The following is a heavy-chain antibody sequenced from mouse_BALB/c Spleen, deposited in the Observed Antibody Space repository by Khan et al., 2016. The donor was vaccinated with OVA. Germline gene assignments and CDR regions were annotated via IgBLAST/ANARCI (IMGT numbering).Heavy chain of an antibody. Sequence: VQLKQSGAELVKPGASVKLSCKASGYMFTEYIIHWVKQRSGQGLGWIGWFYPGTGSIKNNEKFKDKATLTADKSSSTVYMELSRLTSEDSAVYFGARHGRYGNLFDYWGQGTTLTVSS. D-gene: IGHD2-1*01. CDR1: GYMFTEYI. CDR3: ARHGRYGNLFDY. CDR2: FYPGTGSI. J-gene: IGHJ2*01. V-gene: IGHV1-62-2*01.